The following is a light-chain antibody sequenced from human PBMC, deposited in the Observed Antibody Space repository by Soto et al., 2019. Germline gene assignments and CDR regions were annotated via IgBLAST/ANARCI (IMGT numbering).Light chain of an antibody. J-gene: IGLJ2*01. CDR3: QSYYNNLSGSV. V-gene: IGLV1-40*01. CDR1: YSNIGAGYD. Sequence: QSVLTQPPSVSGAPGQMVTISCTGSYSNIGAGYDVHWYQQLPGTAPKLLIYGNSNRPSGVPDRFSGSKSGPSASLAITGLHAEEEADYSRQSYYNNLSGSVFGAGTKLTVL. CDR2: GNS.